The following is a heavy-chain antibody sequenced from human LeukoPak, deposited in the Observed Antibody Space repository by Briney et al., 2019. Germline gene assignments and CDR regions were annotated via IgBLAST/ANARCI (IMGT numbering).Heavy chain of an antibody. CDR1: GFIFSDYA. J-gene: IGHJ3*02. Sequence: GGSLRLSCAASGFIFSDYAMHWVRQAPGKGLEYVSAISSNGGSTYYANSVKGRFTISRDNSKNTLYLQMGSLRAEDMAVYYCARVGTASAFDIWGQGTMVTVSS. V-gene: IGHV3-64*01. CDR3: ARVGTASAFDI. D-gene: IGHD2-21*02. CDR2: ISSNGGST.